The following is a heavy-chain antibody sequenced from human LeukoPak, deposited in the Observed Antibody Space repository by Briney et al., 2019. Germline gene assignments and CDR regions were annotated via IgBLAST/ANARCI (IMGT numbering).Heavy chain of an antibody. V-gene: IGHV3-7*01. CDR3: ARDSKDSSGYYWGVYYYYYMDV. J-gene: IGHJ6*03. CDR1: GFTFSSYW. D-gene: IGHD3-22*01. CDR2: IKQDGSEK. Sequence: GGSLRLSCAASGFTFSSYWISWVRQAPGKGLEWVANIKQDGSEKYYVDSVKGRFTISRDNYKNTLYLQMNSLRAEDTAVYYCARDSKDSSGYYWGVYYYYYMDVWGKGTTVTVSS.